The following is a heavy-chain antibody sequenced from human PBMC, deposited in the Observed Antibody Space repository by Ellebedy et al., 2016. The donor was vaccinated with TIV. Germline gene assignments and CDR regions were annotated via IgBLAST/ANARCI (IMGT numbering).Heavy chain of an antibody. CDR3: ARDFYDSSGYYYTGFYYYYGMDV. J-gene: IGHJ6*02. Sequence: AASVKVSCKDSGYTFTNNGISWVRHAPGQGLEWMGWISGYNGQTNYAQKFQGRVTMTTDTSTSTASMELRSLRSDDTAVYYCARDFYDSSGYYYTGFYYYYGMDVWGQGTTVTVSS. V-gene: IGHV1-18*04. CDR1: GYTFTNNG. CDR2: ISGYNGQT. D-gene: IGHD3-22*01.